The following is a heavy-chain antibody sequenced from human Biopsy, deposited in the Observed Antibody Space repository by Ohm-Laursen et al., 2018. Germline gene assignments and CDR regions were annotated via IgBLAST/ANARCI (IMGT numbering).Heavy chain of an antibody. CDR2: ISESGAAT. Sequence: SLRLSCAASGVTLSGYSMNWVRQAPGKGLEWVAGISESGAATYHADSVRGRFTVSRDNSKNTLYLQMSSLRAEDTALYYCARDYTWNYVGIGYWGHGTLVTVSS. CDR3: ARDYTWNYVGIGY. J-gene: IGHJ4*01. CDR1: GVTLSGYS. V-gene: IGHV3-23*01. D-gene: IGHD1-7*01.